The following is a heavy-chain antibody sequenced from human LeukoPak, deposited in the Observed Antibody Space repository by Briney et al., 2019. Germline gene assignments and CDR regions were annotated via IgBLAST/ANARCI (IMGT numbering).Heavy chain of an antibody. J-gene: IGHJ6*02. V-gene: IGHV1-2*04. CDR3: ARVSSGWYGYYYGMDV. Sequence: GASVKVSCKASGYTFTDYYMHWVRQAPGQGLEWMGWINPNSGGTNYAQKFQGWVTMTRDTSISTAYMELSRLRSDDTAVYYCARVSSGWYGYYYGMDVWGQGTTVTVSS. CDR2: INPNSGGT. D-gene: IGHD6-19*01. CDR1: GYTFTDYY.